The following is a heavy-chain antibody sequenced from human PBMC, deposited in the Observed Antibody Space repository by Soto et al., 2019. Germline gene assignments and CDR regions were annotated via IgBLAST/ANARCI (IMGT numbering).Heavy chain of an antibody. Sequence: GESLKISCKGSGYSFTSYWIGRVRQMPGKGLEWMGIIYPGDSDTRYSPSFQGQVTISADKSISTAYLQWSSLKASDTAMYYCARHQITMVRGVIIGAFDIWGQGTMVTVSS. J-gene: IGHJ3*02. V-gene: IGHV5-51*01. CDR1: GYSFTSYW. D-gene: IGHD3-10*01. CDR3: ARHQITMVRGVIIGAFDI. CDR2: IYPGDSDT.